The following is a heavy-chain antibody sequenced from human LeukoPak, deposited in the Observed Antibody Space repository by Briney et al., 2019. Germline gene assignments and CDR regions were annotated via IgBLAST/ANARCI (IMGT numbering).Heavy chain of an antibody. D-gene: IGHD3-16*01. CDR1: GYSISSGYY. Sequence: SETLSLTCTVSGYSISSGYYWGWIRQPPGKGLEWIGSIYHSGSTYYNPSLKGRVTISVDTSKNQFSLKLSSVTAADTAVYYCARGNKPGGSATIWGDAFDIWGQGTMVTVSS. J-gene: IGHJ3*02. CDR3: ARGNKPGGSATIWGDAFDI. CDR2: IYHSGST. V-gene: IGHV4-38-2*02.